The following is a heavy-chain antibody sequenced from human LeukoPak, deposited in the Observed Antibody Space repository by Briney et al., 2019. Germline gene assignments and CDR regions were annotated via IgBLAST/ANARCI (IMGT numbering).Heavy chain of an antibody. Sequence: PSETLSLTCTVSGGSISSSSYYWSWIRQPAGKGLEWIGRTYTSGSTNYNPSLKSRVTISVDTSKNQFSLKLSSVTAADTAVYYCARGPTSIAAAGYWYFDLWGRGTLVTVSS. CDR2: TYTSGST. CDR1: GGSISSSSYY. V-gene: IGHV4-61*02. D-gene: IGHD6-13*01. J-gene: IGHJ2*01. CDR3: ARGPTSIAAAGYWYFDL.